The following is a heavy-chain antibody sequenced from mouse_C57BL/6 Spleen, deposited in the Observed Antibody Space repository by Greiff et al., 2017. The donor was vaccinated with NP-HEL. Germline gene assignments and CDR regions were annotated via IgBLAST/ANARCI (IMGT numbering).Heavy chain of an antibody. CDR1: GYTFTDYE. CDR3: TGGGNWDVEGFAY. D-gene: IGHD4-1*01. CDR2: IDPETGGT. V-gene: IGHV1-15*01. Sequence: VKLMESGAELVRPGASVTLSCKASGYTFTDYEMHWVKQTPVHGLEWIGAIDPETGGTAYNQKFKGKAILTADKSSSTAYMELRSLTSEDSAVYYCTGGGNWDVEGFAYWGQGTLVTVSA. J-gene: IGHJ3*01.